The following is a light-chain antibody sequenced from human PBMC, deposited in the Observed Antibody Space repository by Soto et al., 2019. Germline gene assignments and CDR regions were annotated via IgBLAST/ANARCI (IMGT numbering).Light chain of an antibody. V-gene: IGKV1-27*01. CDR3: QKYNSAPRT. Sequence: DIQMTPSPSSLSASVGDRVTITCRASQGISNYLAWYQQKPGKVPKLLIHAASTLQSGVPSRFSGSGSGTDFTLTISRLQPEDVATYYCQKYNSAPRTFGPGTKVDI. J-gene: IGKJ3*01. CDR2: AAS. CDR1: QGISNY.